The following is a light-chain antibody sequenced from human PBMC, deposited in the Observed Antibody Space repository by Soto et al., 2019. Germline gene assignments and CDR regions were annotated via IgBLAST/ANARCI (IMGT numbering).Light chain of an antibody. Sequence: QSALTQPASMSGSPGQSITISCTGTSNDVGGYNYVSWYQQHPGKAPKLMIFEVSNRPSGVSNRFSGSKSGNTASLTISGLQAEDEAYYYCCSYTSTNSRVFGGGTK. CDR1: SNDVGGYNY. CDR2: EVS. CDR3: CSYTSTNSRV. V-gene: IGLV2-14*01. J-gene: IGLJ3*02.